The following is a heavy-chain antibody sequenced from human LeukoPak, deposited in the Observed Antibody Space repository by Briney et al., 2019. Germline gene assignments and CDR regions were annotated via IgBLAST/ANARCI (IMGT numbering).Heavy chain of an antibody. CDR2: INPNSGDT. V-gene: IGHV1-2*02. J-gene: IGHJ5*02. D-gene: IGHD3-3*01. CDR1: GSTFTAYY. CDR3: ARENIVFGGGTAFDP. Sequence: ASVKVSCKASGSTFTAYYMHWVRQAPGQGLEWVGEINPNSGDTSYAEKFQGGRAMTGDASLSTAYKEQSRLKYHDSAVYYGARENIVFGGGTAFDPWAEGPLVSV.